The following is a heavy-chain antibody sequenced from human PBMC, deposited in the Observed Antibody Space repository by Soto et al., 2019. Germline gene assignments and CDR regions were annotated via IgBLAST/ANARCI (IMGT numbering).Heavy chain of an antibody. Sequence: QVQLQESGPGLVKPSQTLSLTCTVSGGSISSGGYFWSWIRQHPGKGLEWIGFIYYSGSTYYNPSLKSRVTISVDTSKNQSSLKLSSVTAADTDVYYCAREGAAPYYYYGMDVWGQGTTVTVSS. CDR3: AREGAAPYYYYGMDV. CDR1: GGSISSGGYF. D-gene: IGHD6-6*01. V-gene: IGHV4-31*03. J-gene: IGHJ6*02. CDR2: IYYSGST.